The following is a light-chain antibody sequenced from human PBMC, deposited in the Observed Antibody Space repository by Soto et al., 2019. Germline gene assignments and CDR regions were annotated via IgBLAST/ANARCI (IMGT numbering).Light chain of an antibody. Sequence: EIVLTQSPDTLSLSPGERATLSCRASQSVRSNYLAWYQQKPGQAPRFLIYDASSRATGIPDRFSGSGSGTDFTLTISRLEPEDFAVYYCQQYGSRPLTFGGGTKVEIK. CDR1: QSVRSNY. V-gene: IGKV3-20*01. CDR2: DAS. J-gene: IGKJ4*01. CDR3: QQYGSRPLT.